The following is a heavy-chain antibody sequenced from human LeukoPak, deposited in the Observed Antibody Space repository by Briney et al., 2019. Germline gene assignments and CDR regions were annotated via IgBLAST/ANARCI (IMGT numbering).Heavy chain of an antibody. CDR1: GGSISSYY. J-gene: IGHJ4*02. CDR2: IYYSGGT. D-gene: IGHD3-22*01. V-gene: IGHV4-59*01. Sequence: SETLSLTCTVSGGSISSYYWSWIRQPPGKGLEWIGYIYYSGGTNYNPSLKSRVTISVDTSKNQFSLRLSSVTAADTAVYYCARGHVFHYYDSSGYFEYFDSWGQGTLVTVSS. CDR3: ARGHVFHYYDSSGYFEYFDS.